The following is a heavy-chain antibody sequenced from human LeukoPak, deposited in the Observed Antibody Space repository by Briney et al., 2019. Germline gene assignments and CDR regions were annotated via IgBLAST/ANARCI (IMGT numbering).Heavy chain of an antibody. CDR1: GFTFSKHW. CDR3: ATDLGQRYYID. J-gene: IGHJ4*02. Sequence: GGSLRLSCAASGFTFSKHWMNWVCQAPGKGLEWVGLIKRKTNGGATEYAAPVKGRFVISRDDSENTLYLQMNSLKTEDTAVYYCATDLGQRYYIDWGQGTLVTVSS. CDR2: IKRKTNGGAT. D-gene: IGHD1-26*01. V-gene: IGHV3-15*01.